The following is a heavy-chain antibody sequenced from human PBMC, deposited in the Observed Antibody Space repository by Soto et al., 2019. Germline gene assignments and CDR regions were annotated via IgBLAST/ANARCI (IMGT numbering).Heavy chain of an antibody. CDR2: INAGNGNT. CDR3: ARSGGSGPHFDY. CDR1: GYAFTNYA. V-gene: IGHV1-3*01. D-gene: IGHD2-15*01. Sequence: ASAKVYWKASGYAFTNYAIHLVRQAPGQRLEWMGWINAGNGNTKSSENFQGRVTISRATSATTAYLELSSLRSEDTAVYYCARSGGSGPHFDYWGQGTLVTVSS. J-gene: IGHJ4*02.